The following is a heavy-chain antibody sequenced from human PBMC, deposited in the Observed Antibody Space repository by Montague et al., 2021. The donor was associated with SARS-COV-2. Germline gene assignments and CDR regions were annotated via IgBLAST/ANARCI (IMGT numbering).Heavy chain of an antibody. Sequence: SETLSLTCTVSGGSINSPYWSWIRQPPGKGLEWTGYIYYRGSTNYNPSLKTRVTISVDTSKNQFSLKLSSVTAADTAVYYCAREDRWNWFDPWGQGTLVIVSS. CDR3: AREDRWNWFDP. CDR2: IYYRGST. D-gene: IGHD2-15*01. CDR1: GGSINSPY. J-gene: IGHJ5*02. V-gene: IGHV4-59*11.